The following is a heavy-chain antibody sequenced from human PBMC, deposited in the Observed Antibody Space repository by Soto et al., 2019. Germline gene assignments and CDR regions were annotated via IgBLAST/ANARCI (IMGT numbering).Heavy chain of an antibody. Sequence: GGSLRLSCAASGFTFSNAWMSWVRQAPGKGLEWVGRIKSKTDGGTTDYAAPVKGRFTISRDDSKNTLYLQMNSLKTEDIAVYYCTTVNDYGDYMDFDYWGQGTLVTVSS. CDR1: GFTFSNAW. V-gene: IGHV3-15*01. CDR2: IKSKTDGGTT. J-gene: IGHJ4*02. CDR3: TTVNDYGDYMDFDY. D-gene: IGHD4-17*01.